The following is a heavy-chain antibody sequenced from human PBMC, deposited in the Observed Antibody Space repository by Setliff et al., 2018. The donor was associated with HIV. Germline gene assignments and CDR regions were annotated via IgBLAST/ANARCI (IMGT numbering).Heavy chain of an antibody. CDR1: GYTFTGYY. J-gene: IGHJ6*03. Sequence: ASVKVSCKASGYTFTGYYMHWVRQAPGQGLEWMGWINHNSGGTNYAQKFQGRVTMTRDTSSCTAWMGLGRLRSDDTAVYSCARVGRNVVATMSGDYYYYMDVWGKGTTVTVSS. CDR2: INHNSGGT. V-gene: IGHV1-2*02. CDR3: ARVGRNVVATMSGDYYYYMDV. D-gene: IGHD5-12*01.